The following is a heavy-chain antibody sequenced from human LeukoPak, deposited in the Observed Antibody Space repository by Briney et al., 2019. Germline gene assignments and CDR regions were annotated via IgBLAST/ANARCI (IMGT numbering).Heavy chain of an antibody. J-gene: IGHJ6*02. CDR3: ARGGYPRSLYYYYGMDV. V-gene: IGHV1-2*02. Sequence: ASVKVSCKASGYTFTGYYMHWVRQAPGQGLEWMGWINPNSGGTNYAQKFQGRVTMIRDTSISTAYMELSRLRSDDTAVYYCARGGYPRSLYYYYGMDVWGQGNTVTVSS. CDR2: INPNSGGT. CDR1: GYTFTGYY. D-gene: IGHD5-12*01.